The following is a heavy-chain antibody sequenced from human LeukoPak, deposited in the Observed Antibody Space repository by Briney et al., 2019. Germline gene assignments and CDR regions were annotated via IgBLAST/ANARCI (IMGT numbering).Heavy chain of an antibody. Sequence: GGSLRLSCAASGFTFSSYGMHWVRQAPGKGLEWVAVVWYDGSNKYYADSVKGRFTISRDNSKNTLYLQMNSLRAEDTAVYYCVRVTHSSYSYGYGHGDYWGQGTLVTVSS. V-gene: IGHV3-33*01. J-gene: IGHJ4*02. CDR3: VRVTHSSYSYGYGHGDY. D-gene: IGHD5-18*01. CDR1: GFTFSSYG. CDR2: VWYDGSNK.